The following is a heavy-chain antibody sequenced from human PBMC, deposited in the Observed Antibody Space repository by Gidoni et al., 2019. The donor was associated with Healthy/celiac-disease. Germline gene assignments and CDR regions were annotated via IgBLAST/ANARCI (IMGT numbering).Heavy chain of an antibody. D-gene: IGHD5-12*01. CDR1: GGTFSSYA. CDR3: ATHLPSSARYSGYDFGDY. CDR2: IIPILGIA. J-gene: IGHJ4*02. Sequence: QVQLVQSGAEVKKPGSSVTVSCKASGGTFSSYAISWVRQAPGQGLEWMGRIIPILGIANYAQKFQGRVTITADKSTSTAYMELSSLRSEDTAVYYCATHLPSSARYSGYDFGDYWGQGTLVTVSS. V-gene: IGHV1-69*04.